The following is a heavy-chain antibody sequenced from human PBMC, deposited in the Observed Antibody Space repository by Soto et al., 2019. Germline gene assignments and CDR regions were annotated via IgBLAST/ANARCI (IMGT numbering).Heavy chain of an antibody. V-gene: IGHV1-69*04. Sequence: ASVKVSCKASGGTFSSYTISWVRQAPGQGLECMGRIIPILGIANYAQKFQGRVTITADKSTSTAYMELSSLRSEDTAVYYCARDWESKLAISGQGTMVTVSS. J-gene: IGHJ3*02. CDR3: ARDWESKLAI. D-gene: IGHD1-26*01. CDR2: IIPILGIA. CDR1: GGTFSSYT.